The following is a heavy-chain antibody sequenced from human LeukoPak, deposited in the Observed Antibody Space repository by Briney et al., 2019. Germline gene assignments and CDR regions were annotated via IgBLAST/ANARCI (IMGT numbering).Heavy chain of an antibody. CDR1: GDSISSSHW. CDR3: ARDIVVVPAAMWDYYYYYYMDV. D-gene: IGHD2-2*01. Sequence: PSETLSLTCAVSGDSISSSHWWSWVRQPPGKGLEWIGEINHSGSTNYNPSLKSRVTISVDTSKNQFSLKLSSVTAADTAVYYCARDIVVVPAAMWDYYYYYYMDVWGKGTTVTISS. V-gene: IGHV4-4*02. CDR2: INHSGST. J-gene: IGHJ6*03.